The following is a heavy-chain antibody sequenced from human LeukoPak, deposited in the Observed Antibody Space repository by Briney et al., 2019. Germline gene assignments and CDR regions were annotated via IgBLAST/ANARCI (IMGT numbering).Heavy chain of an antibody. CDR2: IYHSGGT. Sequence: SDTLSLTCTVSGASISSHYWTWIRQPPGKALEWIGYIYHSGGTTYKPSLESRVTISVDTSDNQVSLRLTSVTAADTAVYYCARVYDSSGYYAYWYFDLWGRGTLVTVSS. CDR1: GASISSHY. J-gene: IGHJ2*01. D-gene: IGHD3-22*01. V-gene: IGHV4-59*11. CDR3: ARVYDSSGYYAYWYFDL.